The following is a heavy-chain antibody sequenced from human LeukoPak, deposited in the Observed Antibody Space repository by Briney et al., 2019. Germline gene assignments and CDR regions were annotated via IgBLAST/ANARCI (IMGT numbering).Heavy chain of an antibody. J-gene: IGHJ4*02. CDR3: AKASDEWLPDNTPFDY. CDR2: ISGSGGST. Sequence: GSLRLSCAASGFTFSSYAMSWVRQAPGKGLEWVSAISGSGGSTYYADSVKGRFTISRDNSKNTLYLQMNSLRAEDTAVYYCAKASDEWLPDNTPFDYWGQGTLVTVSS. D-gene: IGHD3-3*01. CDR1: GFTFSSYA. V-gene: IGHV3-23*01.